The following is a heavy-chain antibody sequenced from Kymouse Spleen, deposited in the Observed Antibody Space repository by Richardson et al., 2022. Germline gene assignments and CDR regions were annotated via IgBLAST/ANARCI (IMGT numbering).Heavy chain of an antibody. CDR3: ARGGAVAGPDDAFDI. CDR1: GFTFSSYW. CDR2: INSDGSST. V-gene: IGHV3-74*01. D-gene: IGHD6-19*01. J-gene: IGHJ3*02. Sequence: EVQLVESGGGLVQPGGSLRLSCAASGFTFSSYWMHWVRQAPGKGLVWVSRINSDGSSTSYADSVKGRFTISRDNAKNTLYLQMNSLRAEDTAVYYCARGGAVAGPDDAFDIWGQGTMVTVSS.